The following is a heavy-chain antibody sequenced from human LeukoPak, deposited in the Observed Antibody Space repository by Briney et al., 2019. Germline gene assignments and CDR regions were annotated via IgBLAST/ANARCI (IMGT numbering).Heavy chain of an antibody. D-gene: IGHD3-22*01. J-gene: IGHJ5*02. V-gene: IGHV3-48*01. Sequence: GGSLRLSCAASGFTFSRYSMKWVRQAPGKGLEWVSYISSSSSTIYYADSVKGRFIISRDNAKNSLYLQMNSLRAEDTAMYYCARGLDYYDSSGYYYWFDPWGQGTLVTVSS. CDR3: ARGLDYYDSSGYYYWFDP. CDR2: ISSSSSTI. CDR1: GFTFSRYS.